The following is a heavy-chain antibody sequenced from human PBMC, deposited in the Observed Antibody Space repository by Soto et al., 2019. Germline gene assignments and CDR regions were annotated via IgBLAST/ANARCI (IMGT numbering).Heavy chain of an antibody. CDR1: GGSISSGGYY. CDR2: IYYSGST. CDR3: ARAGSSWHHGV. Sequence: PSETLSPTCTVSGGSISSGGYYWSWIRQHPGKGLERIGYIYYSGSTYYNPSLKSRVTISVDTSKNQFSLKLSSVTAADTAVYYCARAGSSWHHGVWGQGTTVTVSS. V-gene: IGHV4-31*03. D-gene: IGHD6-13*01. J-gene: IGHJ6*02.